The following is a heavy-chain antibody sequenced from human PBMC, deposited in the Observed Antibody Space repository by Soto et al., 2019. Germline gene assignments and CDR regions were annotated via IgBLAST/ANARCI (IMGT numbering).Heavy chain of an antibody. CDR3: ARDDIYCTNGVCHLFDY. D-gene: IGHD2-8*01. V-gene: IGHV3-11*01. CDR2: ISSSGSTI. J-gene: IGHJ4*02. Sequence: GGSLRLSCAASGFTFSDYYMSWIRQAPGKGLEWVSYISSSGSTIYYADSVKGRFTISRDNAKNSLYLQMNSLRAEDTAVYYCARDDIYCTNGVCHLFDYWGQGTLVTVSS. CDR1: GFTFSDYY.